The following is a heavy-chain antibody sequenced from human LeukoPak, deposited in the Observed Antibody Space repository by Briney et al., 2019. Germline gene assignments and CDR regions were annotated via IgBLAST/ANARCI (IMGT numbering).Heavy chain of an antibody. Sequence: ASVKVSCKASGYTFTSYDFNWVRQATGQRPEWMGWMSPNSGDTGYAQKFQDRVTMTRNTSISTAYMELSSLRSDDTAVYCCARGPPNWGYDYWGPGTLVTVSS. J-gene: IGHJ4*02. CDR2: MSPNSGDT. D-gene: IGHD7-27*01. V-gene: IGHV1-8*01. CDR1: GYTFTSYD. CDR3: ARGPPNWGYDY.